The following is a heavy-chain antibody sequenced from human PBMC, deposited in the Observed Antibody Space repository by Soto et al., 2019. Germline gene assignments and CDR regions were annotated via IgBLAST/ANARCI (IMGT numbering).Heavy chain of an antibody. CDR1: GFTFSSYA. CDR2: ISYDGSNK. D-gene: IGHD2-15*01. J-gene: IGHJ6*02. CDR3: ARGGYCSGGSCYSDYYYYGMDV. Sequence: QVQLVESGGGVVQPGRSLRLSCAASGFTFSSYAMHWVRQAPGKGLEWVAVISYDGSNKYYADSVKGRFTISRDNSKNTLYLQMNSLRAEDTAVYYCARGGYCSGGSCYSDYYYYGMDVWGQGTTVTVSS. V-gene: IGHV3-30-3*01.